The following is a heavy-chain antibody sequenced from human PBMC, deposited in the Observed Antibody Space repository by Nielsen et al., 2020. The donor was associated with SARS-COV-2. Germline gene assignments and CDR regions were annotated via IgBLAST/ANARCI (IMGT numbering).Heavy chain of an antibody. V-gene: IGHV5-10-1*01. Sequence: GGSLRLSCKGSGYSFTSYWISWVRQMPGKGLEWMGRIDPSDSYTNYSPSFQGHVTISADKSISTAYLQWSSLKASDTAMYYCARHTAMGLYYYYGMDVWGQGTTVTVSS. CDR3: ARHTAMGLYYYYGMDV. CDR2: IDPSDSYT. CDR1: GYSFTSYW. J-gene: IGHJ6*02. D-gene: IGHD5-18*01.